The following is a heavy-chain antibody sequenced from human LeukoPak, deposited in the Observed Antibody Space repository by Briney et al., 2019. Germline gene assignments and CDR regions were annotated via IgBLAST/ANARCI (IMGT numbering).Heavy chain of an antibody. CDR3: ARSTVANWFDP. V-gene: IGHV1-46*01. CDR1: GYTFTSYY. CDR2: INPSGGST. Sequence: ASVKVSCKASGYTFTSYYMHWVRQAPGQGLEWMGIINPSGGSTSYAQKFQGRVTMTRDMSTSTVYMELSSLRSEDTAVYYCARSTVANWFDPWGQGTLVTASS. D-gene: IGHD6-19*01. J-gene: IGHJ5*02.